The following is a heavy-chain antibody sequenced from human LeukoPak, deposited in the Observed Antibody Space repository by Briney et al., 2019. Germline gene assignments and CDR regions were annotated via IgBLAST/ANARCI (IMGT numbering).Heavy chain of an antibody. D-gene: IGHD3-10*01. J-gene: IGHJ4*02. CDR2: ISAYNGNT. CDR1: GYTFTSYG. V-gene: IGHV1-18*01. CDR3: ARSDVGWFGESTFDY. Sequence: ASVEVSCKASGYTFTSYGIGWVRQAPGQGLEWMGWISAYNGNTNYAQKLQGRVTMTTDTSTSTAYMELRSLRSDDTAVYYCARSDVGWFGESTFDYWGQGTLVTVSS.